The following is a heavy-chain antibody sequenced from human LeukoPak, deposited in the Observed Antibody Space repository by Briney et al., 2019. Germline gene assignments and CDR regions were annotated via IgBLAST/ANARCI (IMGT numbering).Heavy chain of an antibody. D-gene: IGHD1-26*01. V-gene: IGHV1-46*01. CDR3: SSGRGATSSDY. CDR2: INPSGGST. J-gene: IGHJ4*02. CDR1: GYTFTSYD. Sequence: GASVKVSCKASGYTFTSYDINWVRQAPGQGLEWMGIINPSGGSTSYAQKFQGRVTMTRDMSMSTVYMELSSLRSEDTAVYYCSSGRGATSSDYWGQGTLVTVSS.